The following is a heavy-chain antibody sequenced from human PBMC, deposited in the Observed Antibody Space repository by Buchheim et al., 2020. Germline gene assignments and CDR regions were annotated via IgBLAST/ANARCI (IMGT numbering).Heavy chain of an antibody. J-gene: IGHJ4*02. D-gene: IGHD1-1*01. CDR3: AASVGGIWNVCFDY. Sequence: EVQLVESGGGLVEPGGSLRLSCTASGSTFSSYSLNWVRQAPGKGLEWVSSISAGGTNVYYADSMKGRFIISRDNGKNSLFLQMNSLRAEDTAVYYCAASVGGIWNVCFDYWGQGTL. CDR2: ISAGGTNV. V-gene: IGHV3-21*04. CDR1: GSTFSSYS.